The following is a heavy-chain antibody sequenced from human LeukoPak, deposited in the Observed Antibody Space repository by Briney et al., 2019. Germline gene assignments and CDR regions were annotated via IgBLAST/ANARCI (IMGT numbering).Heavy chain of an antibody. D-gene: IGHD1-1*01. CDR1: GFTVSSNY. CDR3: ARTQLDLDGFDI. V-gene: IGHV3-11*06. CDR2: ISSGTINHS. Sequence: GGSLRLSCAASGFTVSSNYMNWIRQAPGKGLECLSYISSGTINHSNYADSVKGRFTISRDNARNSLYLQMNSLRGEDTAVYYCARTQLDLDGFDIWGQGTTVTVSS. J-gene: IGHJ3*02.